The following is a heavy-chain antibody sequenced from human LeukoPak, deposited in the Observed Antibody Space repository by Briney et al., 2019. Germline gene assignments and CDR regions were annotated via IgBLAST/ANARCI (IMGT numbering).Heavy chain of an antibody. Sequence: PGGSLRLSCAASGFTVSSNYMSWVRQAPGKGLEWVSVIYTGGSTYYADSVKGRFTISRDNSKDTLYLQMNSLRAEDTALYYCASSGPVNAFDIWGQGTMVTVSS. V-gene: IGHV3-66*01. D-gene: IGHD1-14*01. CDR1: GFTVSSNY. CDR3: ASSGPVNAFDI. CDR2: IYTGGST. J-gene: IGHJ3*02.